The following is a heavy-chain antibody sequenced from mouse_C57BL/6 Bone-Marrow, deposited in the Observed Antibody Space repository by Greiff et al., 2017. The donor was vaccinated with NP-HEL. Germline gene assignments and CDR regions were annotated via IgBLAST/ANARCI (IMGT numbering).Heavy chain of an antibody. J-gene: IGHJ2*01. Sequence: VKVVESGAELVRPGTSVKMSCKASGYTFTNYWIGWAKQRPGHGLEWIGDIYPGGGYTNYNEKFKGKATLTADKSSSTAYMQFSSLTSEDSAIYYCARRRNHYYGSSYEFDYWGQGTTLTVSS. V-gene: IGHV1-63*01. CDR1: GYTFTNYW. D-gene: IGHD1-1*01. CDR3: ARRRNHYYGSSYEFDY. CDR2: IYPGGGYT.